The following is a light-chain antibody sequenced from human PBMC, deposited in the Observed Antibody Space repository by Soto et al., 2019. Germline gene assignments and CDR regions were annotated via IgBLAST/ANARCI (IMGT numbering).Light chain of an antibody. CDR2: GAS. J-gene: IGKJ2*01. CDR1: QSVSSSY. CDR3: QQYGSF. Sequence: EIVLTQSPGTLSLSPGERPTLSCRASQSVSSSYLAWYQQKPGQAPRLLIYGASSRATGIPDRFSGSGSGTDFTLTISRLEPEDFAVYYCQQYGSFFGQGTKLEIK. V-gene: IGKV3-20*01.